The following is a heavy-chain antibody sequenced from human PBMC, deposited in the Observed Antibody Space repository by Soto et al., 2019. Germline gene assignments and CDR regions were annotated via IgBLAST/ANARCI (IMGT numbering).Heavy chain of an antibody. J-gene: IGHJ4*02. CDR2: ISHDGSNK. V-gene: IGHV3-30-3*01. Sequence: GGSLRLSFAASGFTYSKYTMDWVRQAPGKGLEWVAAISHDGSNKYYGDSVKGRFTISRDNSKNTLSVQMSNLKSEDTAVYYCARDRLRLGELSLLGYFDYWGQGTLVTVSS. D-gene: IGHD3-16*02. CDR3: ARDRLRLGELSLLGYFDY. CDR1: GFTYSKYT.